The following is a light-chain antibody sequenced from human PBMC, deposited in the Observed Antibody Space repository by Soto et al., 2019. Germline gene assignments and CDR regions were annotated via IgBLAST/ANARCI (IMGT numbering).Light chain of an antibody. CDR2: NVR. V-gene: IGLV2-14*03. J-gene: IGLJ1*01. Sequence: SVLTQSGTVSGSPGQSITIYSTGTNSDVGGHDYVSWYRQHPGKAPQLIIFNVRNRPSGVSDRFSGSKSGNTASLTISGLQVEDEADYYCSSWAMRSTPYFFGTG. CDR3: SSWAMRSTPYF. CDR1: NSDVGGHDY.